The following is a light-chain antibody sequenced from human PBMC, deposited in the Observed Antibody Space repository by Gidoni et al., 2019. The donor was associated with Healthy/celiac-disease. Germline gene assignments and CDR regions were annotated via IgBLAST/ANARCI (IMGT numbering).Light chain of an antibody. CDR3: QQSYSTPAVT. CDR1: QSISSY. J-gene: IGKJ1*01. CDR2: AAT. V-gene: IGKV1-39*01. Sequence: DIQMTQSPSSLSASVGDRVTITCRASQSISSYFNWYQQKPGKAPKLLFYAATSLQSGVPSRFSGSGSGTDFNLNISSLQPEDFATYYGQQSYSTPAVTFGQGTKVEIK.